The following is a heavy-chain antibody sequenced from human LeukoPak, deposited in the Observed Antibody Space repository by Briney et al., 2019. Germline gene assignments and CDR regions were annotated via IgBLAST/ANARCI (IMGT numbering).Heavy chain of an antibody. CDR1: GYTFTSYG. V-gene: IGHV1-18*01. D-gene: IGHD5-18*01. CDR2: ISAYNGNT. Sequence: ASVKVSCKASGYTFTSYGISWVRQAPGQGLEWMGWISAYNGNTNYAQKLQGRVTMTPDTYTSTAYMELRGLRSDDTAVYYCADSYGPQAPLYYWGQGTLVTVSS. J-gene: IGHJ4*02. CDR3: ADSYGPQAPLYY.